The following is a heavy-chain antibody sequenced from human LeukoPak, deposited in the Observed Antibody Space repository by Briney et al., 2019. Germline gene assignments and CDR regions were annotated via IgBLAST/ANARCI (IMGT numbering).Heavy chain of an antibody. CDR2: ISSSGSTI. J-gene: IGHJ4*02. V-gene: IGHV3-11*01. D-gene: IGHD1-26*01. Sequence: GGSLKLSCAASGFTFSDYYMSWIRQAPGKGLEWVSYISSSGSTIYYADSVKGRFTISRDNSKNTLYLQMNSLRADDTAVYYCAKDWGSGSYYWGKPYYFDSWGQGTLVTVSS. CDR3: AKDWGSGSYYWGKPYYFDS. CDR1: GFTFSDYY.